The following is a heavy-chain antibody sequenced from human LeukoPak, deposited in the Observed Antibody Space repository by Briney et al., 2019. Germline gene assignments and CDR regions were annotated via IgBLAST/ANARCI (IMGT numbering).Heavy chain of an antibody. CDR3: AGSGGLSNQGAVFDY. Sequence: KPSETLSLTCIVSGDSITNHYWSLIRRPPGKGLEWIGYIYYSGSINYNPSLESRVTISVDTSRNQFSMKLNSVTAADTAVYYCAGSGGLSNQGAVFDYWGQGTLVTVSS. V-gene: IGHV4-59*11. CDR2: IYYSGSI. J-gene: IGHJ4*02. D-gene: IGHD3-10*01. CDR1: GDSITNHY.